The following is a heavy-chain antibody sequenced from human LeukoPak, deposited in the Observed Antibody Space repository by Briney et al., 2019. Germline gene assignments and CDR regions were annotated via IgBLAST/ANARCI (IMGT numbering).Heavy chain of an antibody. CDR3: AKGRACTNGVCHFDY. V-gene: IGHV3-74*01. Sequence: PGGSPRLSCAASGFTFSSYWMHWVRQAPGKGLVWVSRINSDGSSTSYADSVKGRFTISRDNAKNTLYLQMNSLRAEDTAAYYCAKGRACTNGVCHFDYWGRGTLVTVSS. CDR1: GFTFSSYW. D-gene: IGHD2-8*01. CDR2: INSDGSST. J-gene: IGHJ4*02.